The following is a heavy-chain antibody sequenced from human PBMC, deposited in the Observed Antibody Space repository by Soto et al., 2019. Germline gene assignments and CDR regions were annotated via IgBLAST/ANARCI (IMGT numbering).Heavy chain of an antibody. CDR1: GFDFSNSW. CDR3: AKDTAYAMDV. CDR2: INSDGSGT. V-gene: IGHV3-74*01. Sequence: EVQLVESGGGLVQPGGSLRLSCAASGFDFSNSWIHWVRQGPGKGLVWVSHINSDGSGTTYADSVKGRFTISRDNAKNTVYLQTNSLRAEDTAVYYCAKDTAYAMDVWGQGTTVTVSS. D-gene: IGHD2-15*01. J-gene: IGHJ6*02.